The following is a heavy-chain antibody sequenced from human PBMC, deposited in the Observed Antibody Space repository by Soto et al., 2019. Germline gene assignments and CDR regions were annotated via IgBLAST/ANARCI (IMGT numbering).Heavy chain of an antibody. CDR1: GYTFTSYY. D-gene: IGHD4-17*01. V-gene: IGHV1-46*01. CDR3: ARVLYGDYVGPFLNYYYYGMDV. Sequence: QVQLVQSGAEVKKPGASVKVSCKASGYTFTSYYMHWVRQAPGQGLEWMGIINPSGGSTSYAQKFQGRVTMTRDTSTSTVYMELSSLRSEDTAVYYCARVLYGDYVGPFLNYYYYGMDVWGQGTTVTVSS. J-gene: IGHJ6*02. CDR2: INPSGGST.